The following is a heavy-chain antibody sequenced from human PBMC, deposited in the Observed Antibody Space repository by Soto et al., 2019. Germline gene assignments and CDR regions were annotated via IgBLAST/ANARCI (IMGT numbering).Heavy chain of an antibody. CDR2: INAGNGNT. Sequence: QVQLVQSGAEVKKPGASVKVSCKASGYTFTSYAMHWVRQAPGQRLEWMGWINAGNGNTKYSQKFQGRVTITRDTSASTAYMELSSLRSEDMAVYYCARGVAGPLHWFDPWGQGTLVTVSS. CDR3: ARGVAGPLHWFDP. V-gene: IGHV1-3*01. CDR1: GYTFTSYA. D-gene: IGHD6-19*01. J-gene: IGHJ5*02.